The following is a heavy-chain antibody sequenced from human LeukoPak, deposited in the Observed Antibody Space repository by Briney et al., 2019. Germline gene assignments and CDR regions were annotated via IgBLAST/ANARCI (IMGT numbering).Heavy chain of an antibody. D-gene: IGHD5-18*01. CDR2: ISSSSIYI. CDR1: GFTFSSYS. CDR3: ARGRYNYGHIYDY. J-gene: IGHJ4*02. Sequence: PGGSLRLSCAASGFTFSSYSMNWVRQAPGKGLEWVSSISSSSIYIYYADSVKGRFTISRDNAKNSLYLQMNSLRAEDTAVYYCARGRYNYGHIYDYWGQGTLVTVSS. V-gene: IGHV3-21*01.